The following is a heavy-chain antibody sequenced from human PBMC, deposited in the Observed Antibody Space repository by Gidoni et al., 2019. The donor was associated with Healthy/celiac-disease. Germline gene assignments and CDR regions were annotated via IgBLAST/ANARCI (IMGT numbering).Heavy chain of an antibody. CDR1: GFPVRSNY. CDR3: ARDPYYDFWSGYRRDYYYYGMDV. V-gene: IGHV3-53*01. J-gene: IGHJ6*02. CDR2: IYSGGST. D-gene: IGHD3-3*01. Sequence: EVQLVESGGGLIQPGGSLRLSCAASGFPVRSNYMSWVRQAPGKGLEWVSVIYSGGSTYYADSVKGRFTISRDNSKNTLYLQMNSLRAEDTAVYYCARDPYYDFWSGYRRDYYYYGMDVWGQGTTVTVSS.